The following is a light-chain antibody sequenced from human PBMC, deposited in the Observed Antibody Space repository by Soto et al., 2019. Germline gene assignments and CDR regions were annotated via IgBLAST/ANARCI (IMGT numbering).Light chain of an antibody. CDR2: ADS. V-gene: IGLV3-21*02. J-gene: IGLJ2*01. CDR3: QVWDSSSDHVV. Sequence: SYELTQPPSVSVAPGQTARITCGGDDIGSKSVHWYQQKPGQAPVLVVYADSDRPSGIPDRFSGSNSGNTATLTIRRVEAGDEADYYCQVWDSSSDHVVFGGGTKLTVL. CDR1: DIGSKS.